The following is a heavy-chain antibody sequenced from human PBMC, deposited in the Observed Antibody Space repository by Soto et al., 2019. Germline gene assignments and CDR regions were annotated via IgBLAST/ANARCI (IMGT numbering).Heavy chain of an antibody. D-gene: IGHD3-9*01. Sequence: SETLSLTCTVSGGSISSGGYYWSWIRQHPGKGLEWIGYIYYSGSTYYNPSLKSRVTISVDTSKNQFSLKLSSVTAADTAVYYCARGRRVLRYFDWFTGPIDYWGQGTLVTVSS. CDR1: GGSISSGGYY. J-gene: IGHJ4*02. CDR2: IYYSGST. V-gene: IGHV4-31*03. CDR3: ARGRRVLRYFDWFTGPIDY.